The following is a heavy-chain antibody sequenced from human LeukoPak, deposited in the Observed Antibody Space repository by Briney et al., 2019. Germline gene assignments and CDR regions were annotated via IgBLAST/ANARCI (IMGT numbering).Heavy chain of an antibody. D-gene: IGHD3-10*01. CDR3: TRGRLYPYGPEFDF. CDR1: GFNFGDYN. CDR2: IRAKTHDGTA. J-gene: IGHJ4*02. Sequence: GGTLRLSCTASGFNFGDYNKNWVRQAPGKGLEWVGYIRAKTHDGTADYAASVKGRFTISRDDSKSIAYLQMTGLDSEDTAVYYCTRGRLYPYGPEFDFWGQGTLVTVSS. V-gene: IGHV3-49*04.